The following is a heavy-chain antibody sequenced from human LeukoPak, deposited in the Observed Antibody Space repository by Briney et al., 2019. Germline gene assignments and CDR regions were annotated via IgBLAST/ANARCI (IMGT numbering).Heavy chain of an antibody. CDR3: ARDVGYSGLFDY. Sequence: GGSLRLSCAASGFTVSSNYMSWVRQAPGKGLEWVANIKQDGSEKYYVGSVKGRFTISRDNAKNSLYLQMNSLRAEDTAVYYCARDVGYSGLFDYWGQGTLVTVSS. J-gene: IGHJ4*02. CDR1: GFTVSSNY. CDR2: IKQDGSEK. D-gene: IGHD5-12*01. V-gene: IGHV3-7*01.